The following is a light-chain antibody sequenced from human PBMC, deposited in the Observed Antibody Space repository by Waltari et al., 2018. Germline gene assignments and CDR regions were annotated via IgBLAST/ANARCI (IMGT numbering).Light chain of an antibody. Sequence: QSALTQPASVPGSPGQSITISCTGTSSDVGHYNLVSWYQQHPGKAPKLMIYEVATRPSGVSNRFSGSKSGNTASLTISGLQAEDEADYYCCSYAASSTWVFGGGTKLTVL. CDR2: EVA. CDR3: CSYAASSTWV. CDR1: SSDVGHYNL. J-gene: IGLJ3*02. V-gene: IGLV2-23*02.